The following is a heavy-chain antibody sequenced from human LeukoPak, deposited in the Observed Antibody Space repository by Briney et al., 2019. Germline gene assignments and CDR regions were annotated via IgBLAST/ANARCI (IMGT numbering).Heavy chain of an antibody. Sequence: GGSLRLSCAASGFSFKDYYFSWIRQAPGKGLEWVSFINVNGGAMYYADSVKGRFTISRDNAKSSLYLEMNSLRVEDTAVYYCARGPRILAAGSYYFDYWGQGSLVTVSS. CDR1: GFSFKDYY. CDR3: ARGPRILAAGSYYFDY. J-gene: IGHJ4*02. D-gene: IGHD6-13*01. CDR2: INVNGGAM. V-gene: IGHV3-11*01.